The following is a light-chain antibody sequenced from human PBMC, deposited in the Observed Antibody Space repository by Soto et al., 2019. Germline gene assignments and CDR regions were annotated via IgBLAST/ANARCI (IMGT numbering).Light chain of an antibody. Sequence: QSVLTQPPSASGTPGQRVTISCSGSSSNIGSNYVYWYQQLPGTAPKLLIYRNNQRPSGVPDRFSGSKSGTSASLAISGLQSEDEADYYCAAWDDSLSVVFGGGTKLTV. CDR2: RNN. J-gene: IGLJ2*01. V-gene: IGLV1-47*01. CDR3: AAWDDSLSVV. CDR1: SSNIGSNY.